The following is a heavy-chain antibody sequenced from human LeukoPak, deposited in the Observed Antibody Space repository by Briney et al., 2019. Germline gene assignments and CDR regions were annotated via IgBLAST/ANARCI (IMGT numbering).Heavy chain of an antibody. V-gene: IGHV3-7*01. CDR3: ASNLVN. CDR1: GFTFSSYW. D-gene: IGHD2/OR15-2a*01. CDR2: IKPNGSED. Sequence: PGGSLRLSCAASGFTFSSYWMSWVRQAPGKGLEWVANIKPNGSEDYYVDSVKGRFTITRDNGKNSLYLQMNSLGAEDTAVYYCASNLVNWGQGTLVTVSS. J-gene: IGHJ4*02.